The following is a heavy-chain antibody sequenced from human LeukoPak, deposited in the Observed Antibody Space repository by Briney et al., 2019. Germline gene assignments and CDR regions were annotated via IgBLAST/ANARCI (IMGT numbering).Heavy chain of an antibody. V-gene: IGHV3-21*01. D-gene: IGHD2-2*01. CDR2: TSSSSSYI. CDR3: ARARGIVVVPAASFDY. Sequence: GGSLRLSCAASGFTFSSYSMNWVRQAPGKGLEWVSSTSSSSSYIYYADSVKGRFTISRDNAKNSLYLQMNSLRAEDTAVYYCARARGIVVVPAASFDYWGQGTLVTVSS. J-gene: IGHJ4*02. CDR1: GFTFSSYS.